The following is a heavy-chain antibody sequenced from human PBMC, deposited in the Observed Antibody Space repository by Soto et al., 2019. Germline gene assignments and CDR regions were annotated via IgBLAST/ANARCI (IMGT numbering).Heavy chain of an antibody. CDR1: GGTFSSYA. Sequence: QVQLVQSGAEVKQPGSSVKVSCKASGGTFSSYAISWVRQAPGQGLEWMGGIIPIFGTANYAQKFQGRVTITADESTSTAYMELSSLSSEDTAVYYCARSGRRGQIWFGGPYDYWGQGTLVTVSS. D-gene: IGHD3-10*01. V-gene: IGHV1-69*01. CDR2: IIPIFGTA. CDR3: ARSGRRGQIWFGGPYDY. J-gene: IGHJ4*02.